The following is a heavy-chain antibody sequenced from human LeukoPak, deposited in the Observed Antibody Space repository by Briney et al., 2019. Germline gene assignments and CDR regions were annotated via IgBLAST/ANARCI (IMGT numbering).Heavy chain of an antibody. CDR2: INHSGST. Sequence: SETLSLTCAVYGGSFSDYYWSWIRQPPGKGLEWIGEINHSGSTNYNPSLKSRVTISVDTSKNQFSLKLSSVTAADTAVYYCARGQLDDYWGQGTLVTVSS. D-gene: IGHD2-2*01. CDR3: ARGQLDDY. CDR1: GGSFSDYY. J-gene: IGHJ4*02. V-gene: IGHV4-34*01.